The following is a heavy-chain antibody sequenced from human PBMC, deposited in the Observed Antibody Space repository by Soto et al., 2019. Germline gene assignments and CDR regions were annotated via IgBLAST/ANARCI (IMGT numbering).Heavy chain of an antibody. V-gene: IGHV3-30-3*01. CDR3: ARDRLRYNWNDFPYYYYGMDV. CDR2: ISYDGSNK. CDR1: GFTFCSYA. J-gene: IGHJ6*02. Sequence: GGSLRLSCAASGFTFCSYAMHWVRQAPGKGLEWVAVISYDGSNKYYADSVKGRFTISRDNSKNTLYLQMNSLRAEDTAVYYCARDRLRYNWNDFPYYYYGMDVWGQGTTVTVSS. D-gene: IGHD1-1*01.